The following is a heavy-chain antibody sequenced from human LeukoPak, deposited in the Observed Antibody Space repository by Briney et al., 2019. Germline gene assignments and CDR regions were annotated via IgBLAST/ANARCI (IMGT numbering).Heavy chain of an antibody. CDR1: GFTFSTYA. CDR2: ISGSGGST. D-gene: IGHD5-24*01. V-gene: IGHV3-23*01. CDR3: PKDAVTIEVWYFDF. J-gene: IGHJ4*02. Sequence: GGSLRLSCAASGFTFSTYAMNWVRQAPGKGLEWVSGISGSGGSTYYADSVKGRFTISRDNSKNTLYLQMNSLRAEDTAVYYCPKDAVTIEVWYFDFWGQGTLVTVSS.